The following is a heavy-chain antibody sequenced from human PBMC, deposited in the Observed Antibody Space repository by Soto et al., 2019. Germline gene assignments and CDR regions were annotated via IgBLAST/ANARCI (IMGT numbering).Heavy chain of an antibody. CDR2: IYSGGST. D-gene: IGHD2-15*01. CDR3: AGFGVLVVAATWYALDI. V-gene: IGHV3-66*01. Sequence: LRLSCAASGFTVSSNYMSWVRQAPGKGLEWVSDIYSGGSTYYADSVKGRFTISRDNSKNTLYLQMNSLRAEDTAVYYCAGFGVLVVAATWYALDISGQAPIVTL. CDR1: GFTVSSNY. J-gene: IGHJ3*02.